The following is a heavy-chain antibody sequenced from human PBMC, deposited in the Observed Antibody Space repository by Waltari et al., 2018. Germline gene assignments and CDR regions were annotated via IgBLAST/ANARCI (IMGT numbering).Heavy chain of an antibody. Sequence: ESGGGLVQPGRSLRLSCAASGFTFSSYAMSWVRQAPGKGLEWVSAISGSGGSTYYADSVKGRFTISRDNSKNSLYLQMNSLRAEDTAVYYCARDSGGYYYGGGYWGQGTLVTVSS. CDR3: ARDSGGYYYGGGY. CDR2: ISGSGGST. J-gene: IGHJ4*02. V-gene: IGHV3-23*01. D-gene: IGHD3-22*01. CDR1: GFTFSSYA.